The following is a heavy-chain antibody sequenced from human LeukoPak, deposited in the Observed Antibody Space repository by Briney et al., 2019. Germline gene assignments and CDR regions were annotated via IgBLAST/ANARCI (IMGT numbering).Heavy chain of an antibody. J-gene: IGHJ4*02. Sequence: ASVKVSCKASGYTFTGYYMHWVRQAPGQGLEWMGWINPNSGGTNYAQKFQGRVTMTRDTSISTAYMELSRLRSDDTAVYYCVRDRPGGSTLDYWGQGTLVTVSS. D-gene: IGHD2-15*01. V-gene: IGHV1-2*02. CDR3: VRDRPGGSTLDY. CDR2: INPNSGGT. CDR1: GYTFTGYY.